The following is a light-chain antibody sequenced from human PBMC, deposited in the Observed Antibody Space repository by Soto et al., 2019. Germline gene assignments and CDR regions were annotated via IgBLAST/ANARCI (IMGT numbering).Light chain of an antibody. CDR1: QNVFDN. J-gene: IGKJ1*01. CDR3: QQYNDWPRT. Sequence: EVVMTQSPATLSVSPGERATLSCRASQNVFDNLAWYQQKPGQAPGLLIYGASTRATGIPARFSGSGSGTEFTLTISSLQSEDFAVYYCQQYNDWPRTFGQGTKVEIK. V-gene: IGKV3-15*01. CDR2: GAS.